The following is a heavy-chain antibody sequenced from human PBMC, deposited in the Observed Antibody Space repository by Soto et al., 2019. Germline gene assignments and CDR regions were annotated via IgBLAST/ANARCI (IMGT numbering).Heavy chain of an antibody. V-gene: IGHV1-69*01. D-gene: IGHD1-26*01. J-gene: IGHJ4*02. CDR3: ARDPFHGGRYADDDY. CDR2: IIPIYGTA. Sequence: QVQLVQSGAEVKKPGSSVKVSCKASGGTFSSYAISWVRQAPGQGLEWMGGIIPIYGTANYAQKFQGRVTITADESTRTAYMELSSMRSEDTAVYYCARDPFHGGRYADDDYWGQGTLVTVYS. CDR1: GGTFSSYA.